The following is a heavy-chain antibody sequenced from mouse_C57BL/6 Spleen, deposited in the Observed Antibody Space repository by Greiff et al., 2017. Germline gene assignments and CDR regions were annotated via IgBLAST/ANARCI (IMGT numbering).Heavy chain of an antibody. CDR2: IDPSDSYT. D-gene: IGHD4-1*01. J-gene: IGHJ1*03. Sequence: QVQLQQPGAELVMPGASVKLSCKASGYTFTSYWLHWVKQRPGQGLEWIGEIDPSDSYTNYNQQFKGKSTLTVDKSSSTAYMQLSSLTSEDSAVYYCARPLTGTEGYFDVWGTGTTVTVSS. V-gene: IGHV1-69*01. CDR3: ARPLTGTEGYFDV. CDR1: GYTFTSYW.